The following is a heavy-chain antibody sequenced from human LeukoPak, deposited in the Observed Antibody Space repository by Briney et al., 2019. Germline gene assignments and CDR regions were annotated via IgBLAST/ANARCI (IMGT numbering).Heavy chain of an antibody. CDR1: GFTFNDDA. CDR2: ISWNSGNI. V-gene: IGHV3-9*01. J-gene: IGHJ4*02. CDR3: AKDMAPSITMIVTAFDY. D-gene: IGHD3-22*01. Sequence: PGGSLRLSCAAAGFTFNDDAMHWVRQAPGKGLEWVSGISWNSGNIDYADSVKGRFTVSRDNAKNSLYLQMNSLRGDDTAFYYCAKDMAPSITMIVTAFDYWGQGTLVTVSS.